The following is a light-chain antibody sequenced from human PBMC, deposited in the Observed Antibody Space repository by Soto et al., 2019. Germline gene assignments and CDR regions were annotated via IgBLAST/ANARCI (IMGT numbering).Light chain of an antibody. CDR3: AAWDDSLNGVV. CDR1: SSNIGSNT. J-gene: IGLJ2*01. CDR2: SNN. Sequence: QSVLTQPPSASGTPGQRVTISCSGSSSNIGSNTVNCYQQLPRTAPKLLIYSNNHRRSGVPDRFSGSTSGTSASLAISGLQYEDEADYYCAAWDDSLNGVVFGGGTKLTVL. V-gene: IGLV1-44*01.